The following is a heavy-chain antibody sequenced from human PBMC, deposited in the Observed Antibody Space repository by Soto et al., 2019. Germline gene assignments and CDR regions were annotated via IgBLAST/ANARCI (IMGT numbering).Heavy chain of an antibody. CDR1: GFTFSSYA. D-gene: IGHD3-22*01. CDR2: ISGSGGST. V-gene: IGHV3-23*01. CDR3: AKDAETYYSDSSGYFRFDY. Sequence: GGSLRLSCAASGFTFSSYAMSWVRQAPGKGLEWVSAISGSGGSTYYADSVKGRFTISRDNSKNTLYLQMNSLRAEDTAVYYCAKDAETYYSDSSGYFRFDYWGQGTLVTVSS. J-gene: IGHJ4*02.